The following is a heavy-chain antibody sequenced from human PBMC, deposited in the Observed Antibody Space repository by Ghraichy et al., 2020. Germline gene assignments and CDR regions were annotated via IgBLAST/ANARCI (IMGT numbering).Heavy chain of an antibody. CDR2: IYTSGST. Sequence: SQTLSLTCTVSGGSISSGSYYWSWIRQPAGKGLEWMWRIYTSGSTNYNHTLKSRVTISVDTSKNKFSLKLSSVTAADTAVYYCGRDWGSSWYVDGEWGFSVFDPWGQGTLVTVYS. J-gene: IGHJ5*02. CDR1: GGSISSGSYY. CDR3: GRDWGSSWYVDGEWGFSVFDP. D-gene: IGHD6-13*01. V-gene: IGHV4-61*02.